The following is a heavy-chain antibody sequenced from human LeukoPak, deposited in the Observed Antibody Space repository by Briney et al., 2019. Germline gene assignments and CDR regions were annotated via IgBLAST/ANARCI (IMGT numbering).Heavy chain of an antibody. Sequence: SVKVSCKASGGVFSSYTISWVRQAPGQGLEWMGRIIPLLGIANYAQKFQGRVTIIADKSTSTAYMELSSLRSEDTAVYYCARDDADSAYADGDYWGQGTLVTVSS. J-gene: IGHJ4*02. D-gene: IGHD5-12*01. CDR2: IIPLLGIA. CDR1: GGVFSSYT. CDR3: ARDDADSAYADGDY. V-gene: IGHV1-69*04.